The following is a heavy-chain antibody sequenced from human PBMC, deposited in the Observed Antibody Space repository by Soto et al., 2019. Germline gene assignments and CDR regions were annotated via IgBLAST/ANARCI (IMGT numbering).Heavy chain of an antibody. J-gene: IGHJ4*02. CDR1: VHSISSYYY. D-gene: IGHD5-18*01. Sequence: SEALSLTCAVSVHSISSYYYWGWIRQPPGKGLEWIGSIYHSGSTYYNPSLKSRVTISVDTSKNQFSLKLSSVTAADTAVYYCARASIGYSHGPFDYWGQATLVTVSS. V-gene: IGHV4-38-2*01. CDR2: IYHSGST. CDR3: ARASIGYSHGPFDY.